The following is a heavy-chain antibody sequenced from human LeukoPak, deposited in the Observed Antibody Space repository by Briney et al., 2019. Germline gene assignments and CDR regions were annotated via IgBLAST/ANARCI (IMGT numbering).Heavy chain of an antibody. CDR2: ISGSGGST. J-gene: IGHJ4*02. CDR1: GFTFSSYA. D-gene: IGHD2-21*02. V-gene: IGHV3-23*01. CDR3: ARGWAAIPD. Sequence: PGGSLRPSCAASGFTFSSYAMSWVRQAPGKGLEWVSAISGSGGSTYYADSVKGRFTISRDNAKNSLFLQMSSLRDEDTALYYCARGWAAIPDWGQGTLVTVSS.